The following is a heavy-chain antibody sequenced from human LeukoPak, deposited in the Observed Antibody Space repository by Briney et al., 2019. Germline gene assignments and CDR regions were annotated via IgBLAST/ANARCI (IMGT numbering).Heavy chain of an antibody. J-gene: IGHJ5*02. D-gene: IGHD3-22*01. CDR3: AREGYYDNNGHYPFGP. V-gene: IGHV4-59*01. Sequence: PSETLSLTCTVSGGSISSYYWSWIRQPPGKGLEWIGYIYDDGSTNYNPSLKSRVTISVDTSKNQFSLKLSSVTAADTAVYYCAREGYYDNNGHYPFGPWGQGTLVTVSS. CDR1: GGSISSYY. CDR2: IYDDGST.